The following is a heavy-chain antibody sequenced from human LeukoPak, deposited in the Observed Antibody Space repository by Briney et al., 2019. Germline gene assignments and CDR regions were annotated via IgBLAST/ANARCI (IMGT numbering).Heavy chain of an antibody. J-gene: IGHJ6*02. CDR1: GGSISSGGYY. D-gene: IGHD6-19*01. Sequence: PSETLSLTCTVSGGSISSGGYYWSWIRQHPGTGLEWIGYIYYSGSTYYNPSLKSRVTISVGTSKNQFSLKLSSVTAADTAVYYCAREGVAVAGKGFDYYYGMDVWGQGTTVTVSS. CDR3: AREGVAVAGKGFDYYYGMDV. V-gene: IGHV4-31*03. CDR2: IYYSGST.